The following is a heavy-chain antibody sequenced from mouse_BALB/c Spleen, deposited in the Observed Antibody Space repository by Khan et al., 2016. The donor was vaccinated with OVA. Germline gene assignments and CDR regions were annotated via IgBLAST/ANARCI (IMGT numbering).Heavy chain of an antibody. CDR1: GYIFTSYW. CDR3: AREEALYYFEY. J-gene: IGHJ2*01. D-gene: IGHD3-2*02. CDR2: IYPGTDNS. Sequence: VQLLESGAELVRPGASVKLSCKTSGYIFTSYWIHWVKQRPGQGLEWMARIYPGTDNSNYSEEVKDKVTLTADKSSSTAYMQLSSLKSEDSAVYFCAREEALYYFEYWGQGTTLTVSS. V-gene: IGHV1S132*01.